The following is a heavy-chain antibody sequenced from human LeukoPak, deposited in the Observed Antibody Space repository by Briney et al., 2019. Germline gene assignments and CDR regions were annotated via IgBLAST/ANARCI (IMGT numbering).Heavy chain of an antibody. Sequence: ASVKVSCNASGGTFSSYGVSWVRQAPGQGLEWMGGIIPIFATTNYAQRFQDRVTITTDESTDTVYMEMSSLRSEDTAVYYCALEGDGYNFGYWGQGTLVTVFS. V-gene: IGHV1-69*05. CDR3: ALEGDGYNFGY. J-gene: IGHJ4*02. CDR1: GGTFSSYG. D-gene: IGHD5-24*01. CDR2: IIPIFATT.